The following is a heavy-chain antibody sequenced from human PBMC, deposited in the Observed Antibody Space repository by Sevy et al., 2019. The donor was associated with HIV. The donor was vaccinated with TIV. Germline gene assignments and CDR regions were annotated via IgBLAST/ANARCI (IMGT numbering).Heavy chain of an antibody. CDR1: GFIFTDYL. D-gene: IGHD6-19*01. CDR2: IFQTGGDK. CDR3: ARGSTCNGWQVDY. V-gene: IGHV3-7*02. J-gene: IGHJ4*02. Sequence: GGSLRRSCAASGFIFTDYLMTWFRHTPERGLGWVATIFQTGGDKYYVDSVKGRFTISRDNAKKSLYLQMNDLRAEDTAVYYCARGSTCNGWQVDYWGQGTLVTVSS.